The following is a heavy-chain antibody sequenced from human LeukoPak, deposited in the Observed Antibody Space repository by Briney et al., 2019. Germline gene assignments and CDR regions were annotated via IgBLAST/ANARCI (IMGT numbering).Heavy chain of an antibody. V-gene: IGHV1-3*01. CDR1: GYTFTSYA. D-gene: IGHD6-19*01. CDR3: AREWLVQDY. J-gene: IGHJ4*02. CDR2: INAGSGNT. Sequence: ASVKVSCKASGYTFTSYAMHWVRQAPGQRLEWMGWINAGSGNTNYAQKLQGRVTMTTDTSTSTAYMELRSLRSDDTAVYYCAREWLVQDYWGQGTLVTVSS.